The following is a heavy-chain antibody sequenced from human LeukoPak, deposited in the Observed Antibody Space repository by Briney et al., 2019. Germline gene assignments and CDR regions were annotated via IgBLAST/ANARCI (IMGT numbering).Heavy chain of an antibody. Sequence: GGSLRLSCVASGFTFTSDAMNWVRQAPGKGLEWVSSTVSRGTTQYADSVKGRFTVSRDTSKNTLYLQMNSLRADDTAVYYCAKCSTSAYTTGWCNWIDPWGQGTLITVSS. D-gene: IGHD6-19*01. V-gene: IGHV3-23*01. J-gene: IGHJ5*02. CDR1: GFTFTSDA. CDR2: TVSRGTT. CDR3: AKCSTSAYTTGWCNWIDP.